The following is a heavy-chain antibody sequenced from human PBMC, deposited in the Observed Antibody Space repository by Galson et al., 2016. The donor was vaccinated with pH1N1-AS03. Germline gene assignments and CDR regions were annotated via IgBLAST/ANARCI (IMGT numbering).Heavy chain of an antibody. CDR1: GGVVGSGGYY. J-gene: IGHJ6*03. CDR2: IHGRGST. V-gene: IGHV4-31*03. D-gene: IGHD2-15*01. Sequence: TLSLTCTVSGGVVGSGGYYWSWIRQSPGKGLEWIGFIHGRGSTYYHPSLKSRASISVDSSKNQFSLTLNSVTAADTAVYYCARDQFGRLDYYYYYMDVWGKGTPVIVSS. CDR3: ARDQFGRLDYYYYYMDV.